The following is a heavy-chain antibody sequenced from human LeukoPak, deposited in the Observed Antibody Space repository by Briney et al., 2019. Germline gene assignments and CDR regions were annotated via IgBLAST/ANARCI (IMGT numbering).Heavy chain of an antibody. CDR1: GFTFSTYA. Sequence: GGSLRLSCAASGFTFSTYAMSWVRQAPGKGLEWVANIKQDGSEKYYVDSVKGRFTISRDNAKNSLYLQMNSLRAEDTAVYYCARSARNWFDPWGQGTLVTVSS. J-gene: IGHJ5*02. CDR3: ARSARNWFDP. CDR2: IKQDGSEK. V-gene: IGHV3-7*01.